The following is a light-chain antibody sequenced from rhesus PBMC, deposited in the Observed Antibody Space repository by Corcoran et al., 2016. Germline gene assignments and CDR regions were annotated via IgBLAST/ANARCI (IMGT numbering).Light chain of an antibody. J-gene: IGLJ1*01. CDR1: SSDIGANNR. V-gene: IGLV2-13*03. CDR3: SSFGSGSTYI. CDR2: DVN. Sequence: QAAPTQAPSVSGSPGQSVTISCTGTSSDIGANNRVSWYQQSPGKAPKLMIYDVNKRPSGVSDRFSGSKSGSTASLTISGLQAEDEADYYCSSFGSGSTYIFGDWTRLTVL.